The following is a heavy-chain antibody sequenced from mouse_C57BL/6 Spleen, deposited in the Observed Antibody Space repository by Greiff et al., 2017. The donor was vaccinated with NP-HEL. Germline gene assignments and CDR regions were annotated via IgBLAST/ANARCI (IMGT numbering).Heavy chain of an antibody. V-gene: IGHV10-1*01. CDR3: VRQGSLTGWFAY. CDR2: IRSKSNNYAT. J-gene: IGHJ3*01. Sequence: EVQLVESGGGLVQPKGSLKLSCAASGFSFNTYAMNWVRQAPGKGLEWVARIRSKSNNYATYYADSVKDRFTISRDDSESMLYLQMNNLKTEDTAMYYCVRQGSLTGWFAYWGQGTLVTVSA. CDR1: GFSFNTYA. D-gene: IGHD4-1*01.